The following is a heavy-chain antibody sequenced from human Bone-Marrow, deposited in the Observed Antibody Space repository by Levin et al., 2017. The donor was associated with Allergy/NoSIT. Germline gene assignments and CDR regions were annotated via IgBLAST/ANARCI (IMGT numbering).Heavy chain of an antibody. CDR3: TRGSAFGDV. CDR1: GASVNSASYY. D-gene: IGHD2/OR15-2a*01. V-gene: IGHV4-61*01. CDR2: MYSSGSS. Sequence: SETLSLTCTVSGASVNSASYYWSWIRQTPGKGLEWIGYMYSSGSSDYNPALKSRVTISVDTSKNQFSLRLNSMTSADTAVYYCTRGSAFGDVWGQGTTVTVSS. J-gene: IGHJ6*02.